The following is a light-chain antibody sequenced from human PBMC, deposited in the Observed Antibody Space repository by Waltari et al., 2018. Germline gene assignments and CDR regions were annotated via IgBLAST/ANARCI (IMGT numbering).Light chain of an antibody. CDR1: SSHIGNNY. CDR3: GTWDSSLSAVV. J-gene: IGLJ2*01. CDR2: DNN. Sequence: QSVLTQPPSVSAAPGQKVTISCPGSSSHIGNNYVSWYQQPPGTAPKLLIYDNNKRPSGIPDRFSGSKSGTSATLGITGLQTGDEADYYCGTWDSSLSAVVFGGGTKLTVL. V-gene: IGLV1-51*01.